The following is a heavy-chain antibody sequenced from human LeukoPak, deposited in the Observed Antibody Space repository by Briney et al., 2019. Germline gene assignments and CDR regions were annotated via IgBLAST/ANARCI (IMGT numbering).Heavy chain of an antibody. Sequence: ASVKVSCKASGYTFTGYYMHWVRQAPGQGLEWMGWINPNSGDTNYAQKFQGRVTMTRDTSISTASMELSRLRSDDTAVYFCARHYDNDGYYYAHFDYWGQGTLVTASS. V-gene: IGHV1-2*02. CDR3: ARHYDNDGYYYAHFDY. CDR1: GYTFTGYY. D-gene: IGHD3-22*01. J-gene: IGHJ4*02. CDR2: INPNSGDT.